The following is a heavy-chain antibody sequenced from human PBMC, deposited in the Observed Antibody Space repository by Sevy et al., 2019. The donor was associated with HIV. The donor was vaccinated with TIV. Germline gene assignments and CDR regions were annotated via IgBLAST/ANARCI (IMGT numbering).Heavy chain of an antibody. V-gene: IGHV3-49*03. CDR2: IRNKAFGGTA. D-gene: IGHD3-22*01. CDR1: GFVFDDYA. J-gene: IGHJ4*02. Sequence: GESLKISCTGSGFVFDDYAMSWCRQAPGKGLEWLGFIRNKAFGGTAEYAASVKGRFTISRDYSKSIAYLEMNRLEIEDTAVYYCSTRNAYDKSGWGQGTLVTVSS. CDR3: STRNAYDKSG.